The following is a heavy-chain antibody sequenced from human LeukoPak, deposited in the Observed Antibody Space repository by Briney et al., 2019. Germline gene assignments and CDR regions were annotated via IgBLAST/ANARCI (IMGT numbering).Heavy chain of an antibody. Sequence: SETLSLTCTVSGGSMSPYHWGWIRQPPVKGLEWTGYIYYSGSTNYNPSLKSRVTISVDTSKNQFSLKLSSVTAADTAIYYCAREVSGHFDYWGQGTLVTVSS. CDR2: IYYSGST. V-gene: IGHV4-59*12. J-gene: IGHJ4*02. CDR1: GGSMSPYH. CDR3: AREVSGHFDY. D-gene: IGHD5/OR15-5a*01.